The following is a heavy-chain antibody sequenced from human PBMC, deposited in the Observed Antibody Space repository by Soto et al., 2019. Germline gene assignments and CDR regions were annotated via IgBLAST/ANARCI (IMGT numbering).Heavy chain of an antibody. CDR3: ARVPGP. D-gene: IGHD7-27*01. Sequence: SETLSLTCAVSCGYIGGGGYSWSWIRQPPGKGLEWIGYIYHSGSTYYNPSLKSRVTISVDRSKNQFSLKLSSVTAADTAVYYCARVPGPWGQGTLVTVSS. CDR1: CGYIGGGGYS. V-gene: IGHV4-30-2*01. CDR2: IYHSGST. J-gene: IGHJ5*02.